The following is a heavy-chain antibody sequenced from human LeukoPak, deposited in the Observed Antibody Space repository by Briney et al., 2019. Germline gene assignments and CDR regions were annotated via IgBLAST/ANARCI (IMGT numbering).Heavy chain of an antibody. Sequence: GGSLRLSCPASGFTFRDYYMSWIRQAPGKGLEWVSYISSSGSTIYYADSVKGRFTISRDNAKNSLYLQMNSLRAEDTAVYYCARGRSIAARRGQFDYWGQGTLVTVSS. J-gene: IGHJ4*02. V-gene: IGHV3-11*01. CDR2: ISSSGSTI. D-gene: IGHD6-6*01. CDR1: GFTFRDYY. CDR3: ARGRSIAARRGQFDY.